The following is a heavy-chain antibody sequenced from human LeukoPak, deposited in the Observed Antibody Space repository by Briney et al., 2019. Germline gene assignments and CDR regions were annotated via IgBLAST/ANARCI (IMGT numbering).Heavy chain of an antibody. CDR3: ARDGLLWFGELQHYYMDV. V-gene: IGHV4-4*07. D-gene: IGHD3-10*01. Sequence: SETLSLTCTVSGASISSYYWSWIRQPAGKGLEWIGRIYTSGSTNYNPSLKSRVTMSVDTSKNQFSLKLSSVTAADTAVYYCARDGLLWFGELQHYYMDVWGKGTTVTISS. CDR2: IYTSGST. J-gene: IGHJ6*03. CDR1: GASISSYY.